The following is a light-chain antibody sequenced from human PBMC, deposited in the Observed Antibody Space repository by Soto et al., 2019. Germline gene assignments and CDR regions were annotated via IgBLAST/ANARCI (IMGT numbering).Light chain of an antibody. V-gene: IGKV3-15*01. J-gene: IGKJ2*01. Sequence: EIVMTQSPATLSVSPGERATLSCRASQSVSSKLAWFQQKPGQAPSLLFYGVSTRATGVPVRFSGSGSGTEFTLTINSLQSEDFTVYYCQQYNNWPHTFGQGTKADIK. CDR3: QQYNNWPHT. CDR2: GVS. CDR1: QSVSSK.